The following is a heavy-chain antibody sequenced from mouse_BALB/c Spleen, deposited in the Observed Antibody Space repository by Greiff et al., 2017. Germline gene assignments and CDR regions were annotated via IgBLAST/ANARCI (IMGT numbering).Heavy chain of an antibody. CDR1: GYSITSDYA. D-gene: IGHD1-1*02. V-gene: IGHV3-2*02. Sequence: EVKLMESGPGLVKPSQSLSLTCTVTGYSITSDYAWNWIRQFPGNKLEWMGYISYSGSTSYNPSLKSRISITRDTSKNQFFLQLNSVTTEDTATYYCARNYVGYFDVWGAGTTVTVSS. CDR3: ARNYVGYFDV. J-gene: IGHJ1*01. CDR2: ISYSGST.